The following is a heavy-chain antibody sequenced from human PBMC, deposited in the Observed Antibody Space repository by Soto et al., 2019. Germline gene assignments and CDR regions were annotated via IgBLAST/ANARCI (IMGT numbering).Heavy chain of an antibody. J-gene: IGHJ6*03. CDR3: AKSAGAISYYYYYMDV. D-gene: IGHD2-2*02. CDR1: GGXISSYY. Sequence: SETLXLTCTVSGGXISSYYWSWIRQPPGKGLEWIGYIYYSGSTNYNPSLKSRVTISVDTSKNQFSLKPSSVTAADTAVYYCAKSAGAISYYYYYMDVWGKGTTVTVSS. V-gene: IGHV4-59*08. CDR2: IYYSGST.